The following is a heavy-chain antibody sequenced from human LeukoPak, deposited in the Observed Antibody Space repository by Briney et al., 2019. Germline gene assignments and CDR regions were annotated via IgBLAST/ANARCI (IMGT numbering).Heavy chain of an antibody. V-gene: IGHV3-15*01. CDR3: TKEVGATNSYYYGMDV. J-gene: IGHJ6*02. CDR2: IKSKIDGETI. Sequence: PGGSLRLSCAASGFTFSNAWMTWVRQAPGKGLEWIGRIKSKIDGETIDYPAPVKGRFTISRDDSKNTLFLQMNSLKTEDTAVYYCTKEVGATNSYYYGMDVWGQGATVTVSS. D-gene: IGHD1-26*01. CDR1: GFTFSNAW.